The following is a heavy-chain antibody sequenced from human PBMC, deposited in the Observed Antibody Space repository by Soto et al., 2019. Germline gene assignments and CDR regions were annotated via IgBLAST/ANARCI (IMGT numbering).Heavy chain of an antibody. CDR1: GFTFSSYS. CDR3: ARDPRVSSSLYYYYYYMDV. Sequence: EVQLVESGGGLVQPGGSLRLSCAASGFTFSSYSMNWVRQAPGKGLEWVSYISSSSSTIYYADSVKGRFTISRDNAKNSLYLQMNSLRAEDTAVYYCARDPRVSSSLYYYYYYMDVWGKGTTVTVSS. J-gene: IGHJ6*03. V-gene: IGHV3-48*01. D-gene: IGHD6-13*01. CDR2: ISSSSSTI.